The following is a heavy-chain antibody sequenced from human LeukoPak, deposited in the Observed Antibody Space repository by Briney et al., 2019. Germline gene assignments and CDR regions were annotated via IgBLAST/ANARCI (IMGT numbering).Heavy chain of an antibody. CDR3: ARQKANGDFQFDY. D-gene: IGHD4-17*01. CDR1: GGSISSYY. J-gene: IGHJ4*02. V-gene: IGHV4-59*08. Sequence: SETLPLTCTVSGGSISSYYWSWIRQPPAKGLEGIGYIYYSGSTNYNPPLNSRVTISVDTSKNQFSLKLSSVTAADTAVYYCARQKANGDFQFDYWGQGTLVTVSS. CDR2: IYYSGST.